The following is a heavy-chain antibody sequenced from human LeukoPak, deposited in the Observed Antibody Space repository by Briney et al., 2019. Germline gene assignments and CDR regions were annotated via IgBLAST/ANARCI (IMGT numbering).Heavy chain of an antibody. V-gene: IGHV1-8*01. D-gene: IGHD4-23*01. Sequence: XATGQXXEWMGWMSPNSDNTGYAQKFQGRVTFTRDTSISTAYMELRSLTSEDTAVYYCARAYGGSSVWFHPWGQGTLVTVSS. CDR2: MSPNSDNT. CDR3: ARAYGGSSVWFHP. J-gene: IGHJ5*02.